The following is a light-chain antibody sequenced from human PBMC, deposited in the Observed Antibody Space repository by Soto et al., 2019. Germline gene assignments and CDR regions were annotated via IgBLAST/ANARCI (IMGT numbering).Light chain of an antibody. CDR2: KAS. Sequence: DIQMTQCPSTLSASVGDRVTITCRASQSISSWLAWYQQKPGKAPELLNYKASSLESGVPSRFSGSGSGTEFTLTISSLQPDDFATYYCQQYNSYSRTFGQGTKVEIK. J-gene: IGKJ1*01. CDR3: QQYNSYSRT. V-gene: IGKV1-5*03. CDR1: QSISSW.